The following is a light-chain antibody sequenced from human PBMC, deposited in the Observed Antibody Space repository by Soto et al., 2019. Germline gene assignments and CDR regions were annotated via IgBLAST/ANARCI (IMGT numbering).Light chain of an antibody. Sequence: DIQMTQSPSSLCASVGDRVTITCRASQSISSYLNWYQQKPGTAPKLLIYAASSLQSGVPSRFSGSGSGTDFTLTISSLQPEDFATYYCQQSYSTPPYTFGQGTKLEIK. CDR3: QQSYSTPPYT. J-gene: IGKJ2*01. V-gene: IGKV1-39*01. CDR1: QSISSY. CDR2: AAS.